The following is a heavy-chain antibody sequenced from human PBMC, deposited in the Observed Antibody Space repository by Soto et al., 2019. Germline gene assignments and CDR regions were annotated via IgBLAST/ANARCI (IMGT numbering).Heavy chain of an antibody. CDR1: GGSISSSSYY. J-gene: IGHJ6*02. CDR3: ARLDSGSYCYYGMDV. V-gene: IGHV4-39*01. D-gene: IGHD1-26*01. Sequence: SETLSLTCTVSGGSISSSSYYWGWIRQPPGKGLEWIGSIYYSGSTYYNPSLKSRVTISVDTSKNQFSLKLSSVTAADTAVYYCARLDSGSYCYYGMDVWGQGTTVTVSS. CDR2: IYYSGST.